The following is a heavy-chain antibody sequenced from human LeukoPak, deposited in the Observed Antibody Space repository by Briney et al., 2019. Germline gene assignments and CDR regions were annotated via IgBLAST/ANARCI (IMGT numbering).Heavy chain of an antibody. D-gene: IGHD4-17*01. CDR2: IYHSGTT. Sequence: PSETLSLTCAVSGYSISSGYYWGWIRHPPGKGLEWIGSIYHSGTTYYNPSLKSRVTISVDTSKNQSSLRLTSVTAADTAVYYCARGPPTVTRKKQQRTFFDYFQHWGQGTLATVSS. V-gene: IGHV4-38-2*01. CDR3: ARGPPTVTRKKQQRTFFDYFQH. J-gene: IGHJ1*01. CDR1: GYSISSGYY.